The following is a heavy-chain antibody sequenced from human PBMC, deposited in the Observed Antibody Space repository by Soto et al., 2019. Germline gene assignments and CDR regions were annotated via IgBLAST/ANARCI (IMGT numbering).Heavy chain of an antibody. D-gene: IGHD4-17*01. V-gene: IGHV4-59*01. J-gene: IGHJ3*02. CDR2: IYYSGST. CDR3: AKAPSTVVNPGDAFDI. Sequence: PSETLSLTCTVSGGSISSYYWSWIRQPPGKGLEWIGYIYYSGSTNYNPSLKSRVTISVDTSKNQFSLKLSSVTAADTAVYYCAKAPSTVVNPGDAFDIWGQGTMVTVSS. CDR1: GGSISSYY.